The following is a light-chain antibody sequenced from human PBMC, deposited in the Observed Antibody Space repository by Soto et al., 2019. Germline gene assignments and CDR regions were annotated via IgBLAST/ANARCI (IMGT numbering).Light chain of an antibody. CDR3: QSYDSSLSAVV. CDR1: SSNIGAGYD. Sequence: QSVLTQPPSVSGAPGQRVTISCTGSSSNIGAGYDVHWYQQLPGTAPKLLIYGNNNRPSGVPDRFSGSKSGTSASLAITGLQAEDEADYYCQSYDSSLSAVVFGGGTKRPS. CDR2: GNN. J-gene: IGLJ2*01. V-gene: IGLV1-40*01.